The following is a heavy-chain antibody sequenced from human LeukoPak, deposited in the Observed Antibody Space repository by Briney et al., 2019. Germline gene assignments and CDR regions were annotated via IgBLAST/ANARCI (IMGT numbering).Heavy chain of an antibody. Sequence: ASVKVSCKASGGTFSSYAISWVRQAPGQGLEWMGGVIPIFGTANYAQKFQGRVTITADKSTSTAYMELSSLRSEDTAVYYCARSAFRYYGDSRGGIGYWGQGTLVTVSS. J-gene: IGHJ4*02. CDR3: ARSAFRYYGDSRGGIGY. CDR2: VIPIFGTA. D-gene: IGHD4-17*01. CDR1: GGTFSSYA. V-gene: IGHV1-69*06.